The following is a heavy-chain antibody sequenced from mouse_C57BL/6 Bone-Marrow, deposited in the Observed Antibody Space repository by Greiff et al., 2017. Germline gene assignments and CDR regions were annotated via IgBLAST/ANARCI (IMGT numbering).Heavy chain of an antibody. CDR2: ISSGGSYT. J-gene: IGHJ4*01. Sequence: EVKLMESGGDLVKPGGSLKLSCAASGFTFSSYGMSWVRQTPDKRLEWVATISSGGSYTYYPDSVKGRFTISRDNAKNTLYLQMSSLKSEDTAMYYCARNYYAIGYWGQGTSVTVSS. V-gene: IGHV5-6*01. CDR3: ARNYYAIGY. CDR1: GFTFSSYG.